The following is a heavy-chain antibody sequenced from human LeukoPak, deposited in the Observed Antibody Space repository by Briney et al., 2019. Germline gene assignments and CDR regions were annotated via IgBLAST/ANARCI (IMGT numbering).Heavy chain of an antibody. CDR2: IYYSGST. J-gene: IGHJ3*02. Sequence: SETLSLTCTVSGGSISSSSYYWGWIRQPPGKGLEWIGSIYYSGSTYYNPSLKSRVTISEDTSKNQFSLKLSSVTAADTAVYYCARDYEYDSSGYAFDIWGQGTMVTVSS. D-gene: IGHD3-22*01. V-gene: IGHV4-39*07. CDR1: GGSISSSSYY. CDR3: ARDYEYDSSGYAFDI.